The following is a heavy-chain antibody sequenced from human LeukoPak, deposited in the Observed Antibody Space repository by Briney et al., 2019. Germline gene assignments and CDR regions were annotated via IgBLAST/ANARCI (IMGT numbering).Heavy chain of an antibody. D-gene: IGHD4-17*01. V-gene: IGHV4-4*02. CDR2: IYHSGST. CDR3: ARGDYGDYEG. Sequence: PSETLSLTCAVSGGSISSSNWWSWVRQPPGKGLEWIGEIYHSGSTNYNPSLKSRVTISVDTSKNQFSLKLSSVTAADTAVYYCARGDYGDYEGWGQGTLVTVSS. CDR1: GGSISSSNW. J-gene: IGHJ4*02.